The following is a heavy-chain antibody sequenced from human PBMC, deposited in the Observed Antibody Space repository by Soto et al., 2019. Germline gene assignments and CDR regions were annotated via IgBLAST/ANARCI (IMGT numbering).Heavy chain of an antibody. CDR3: ATRDVTTSYGMDV. J-gene: IGHJ6*02. CDR1: GFTFSSYG. D-gene: IGHD4-4*01. CDR2: ISYDGSNK. Sequence: QVQLVESGGGVVQPGRSPRLSCAASGFTFSSYGMHWVRQAPGKGLEWVAVISYDGSNKYYADSVKGRFTISRDNSKNTLYLQMNSLRAEDTAVYYCATRDVTTSYGMDVWGQGTTVTVSS. V-gene: IGHV3-30*03.